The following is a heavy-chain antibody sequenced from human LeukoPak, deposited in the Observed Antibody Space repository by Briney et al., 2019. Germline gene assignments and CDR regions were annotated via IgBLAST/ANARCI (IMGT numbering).Heavy chain of an antibody. J-gene: IGHJ3*02. CDR3: ARDLTAHSYGYIEAFDI. CDR2: IIPIFGTA. D-gene: IGHD5-18*01. V-gene: IGHV1-69*13. Sequence: SVKVSCKASGGTFSSYAISWVRQAPGQGLEWMGGIIPIFGTANYAQKFQGRVTITADESTSTAYMELSSLRAEDTAVYYCARDLTAHSYGYIEAFDIWGQGTMVTVSS. CDR1: GGTFSSYA.